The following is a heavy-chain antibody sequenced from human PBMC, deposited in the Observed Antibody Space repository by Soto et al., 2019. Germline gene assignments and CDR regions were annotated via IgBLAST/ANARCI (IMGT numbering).Heavy chain of an antibody. V-gene: IGHV3-30*03. CDR2: ISYDGSNK. CDR3: ASGRGYCSGGSCYSPKNRRDY. Sequence: QVQLVESGGGVVQPGRSLRLSCAASGFTFSSYGMHWVRQAPGKGLEWVAVISYDGSNKYYADSVKGRFTISRDNSKNTLYLQMNSLRAEDTAVYYCASGRGYCSGGSCYSPKNRRDYWGQGTLVTVSS. D-gene: IGHD2-15*01. CDR1: GFTFSSYG. J-gene: IGHJ4*02.